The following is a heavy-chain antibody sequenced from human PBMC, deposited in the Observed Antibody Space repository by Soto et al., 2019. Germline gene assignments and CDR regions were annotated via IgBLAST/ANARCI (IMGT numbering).Heavy chain of an antibody. Sequence: PGGSLRLSCAASGFTFSNAWMNWVRQAPGKGLEWVGRIKSKTDGGTTDYAAPVKGRFTISRDDSKNTLYLQMNSLKTEDTAVYYCTTGDIVVVVAATPYYYYGMDVWGQGTTVTVSS. CDR3: TTGDIVVVVAATPYYYYGMDV. CDR1: GFTFSNAW. D-gene: IGHD2-15*01. V-gene: IGHV3-15*07. J-gene: IGHJ6*02. CDR2: IKSKTDGGTT.